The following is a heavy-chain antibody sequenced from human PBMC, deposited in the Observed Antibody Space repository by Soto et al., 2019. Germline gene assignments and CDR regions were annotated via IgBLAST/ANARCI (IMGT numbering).Heavy chain of an antibody. D-gene: IGHD2-8*02. CDR1: GFTFSRYS. V-gene: IGHV3-23*01. J-gene: IGHJ3*02. CDR2: ILVGGST. Sequence: PGGSLRLSCAASGFTFSRYSMNWVRQAPGKGLEWVSTILVGGSTHYEDSVKGRFTISRDRSKNTVYLQMNSLTAGDTAVYYCAKATATGGGAFDICGQGTMVTVSS. CDR3: AKATATGGGAFDI.